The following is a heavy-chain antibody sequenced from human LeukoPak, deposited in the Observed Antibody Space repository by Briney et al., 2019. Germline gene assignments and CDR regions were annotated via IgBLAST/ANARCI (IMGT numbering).Heavy chain of an antibody. CDR3: TRARGDSSPASRYFDQ. CDR1: GFSFSDYV. J-gene: IGHJ4*02. V-gene: IGHV3-30-3*01. CDR2: IATDGGER. D-gene: IGHD5-18*01. Sequence: GGSLRLSCAGSGFSFSDYVMHWVRQAPGKGLEWVALIATDGGERYYADSVKGRFTISRDNSKNTLYVQMNSLRAEDTAMYYCTRARGDSSPASRYFDQWGQGALVTVSS.